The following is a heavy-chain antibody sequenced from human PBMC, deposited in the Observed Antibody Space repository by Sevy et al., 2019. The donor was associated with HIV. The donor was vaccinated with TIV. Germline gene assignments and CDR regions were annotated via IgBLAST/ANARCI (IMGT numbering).Heavy chain of an antibody. J-gene: IGHJ4*02. D-gene: IGHD2-15*01. CDR3: AKVADCSGGSCYYYFDY. Sequence: GGSLRLSCAASGFTFDDYAMHWVRQAPGKGLEWVSLISWDGGSTYYAHSVKGRFTISRDNSKNSLYLQMNSLRAEDTALYYCAKVADCSGGSCYYYFDYWGQGTLVTVSS. CDR1: GFTFDDYA. CDR2: ISWDGGST. V-gene: IGHV3-43D*03.